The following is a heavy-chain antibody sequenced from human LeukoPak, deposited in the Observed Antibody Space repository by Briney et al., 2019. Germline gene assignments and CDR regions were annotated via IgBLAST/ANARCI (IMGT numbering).Heavy chain of an antibody. CDR1: GGSISSGDYS. Sequence: SQTLSLTCTVSGGSISSGDYSWSWIRQPPGKGLEWIGYIYYSGSTYYNPSLKSRVTISVDTSKNQFSLKLSSVTAADTAVYYCAREVTIFGDWFDPWGQGTLVTVSS. D-gene: IGHD3-3*01. J-gene: IGHJ5*02. V-gene: IGHV4-30-4*01. CDR3: AREVTIFGDWFDP. CDR2: IYYSGST.